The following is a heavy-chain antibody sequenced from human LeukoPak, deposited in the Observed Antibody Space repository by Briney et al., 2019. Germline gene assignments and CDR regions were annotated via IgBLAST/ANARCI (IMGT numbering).Heavy chain of an antibody. J-gene: IGHJ2*01. Sequence: ASVKVSCKVSGYTLTELSMHWVRRAPGKGLEWMGGFDPEDGETIYAQKFQGRVTMTEDTSTDTAYMELSSLRSEDTAVYYCATGIGVVVPAAIPHWYFDLWGRGTLVTVSS. CDR2: FDPEDGET. CDR1: GYTLTELS. V-gene: IGHV1-24*01. CDR3: ATGIGVVVPAAIPHWYFDL. D-gene: IGHD2-2*01.